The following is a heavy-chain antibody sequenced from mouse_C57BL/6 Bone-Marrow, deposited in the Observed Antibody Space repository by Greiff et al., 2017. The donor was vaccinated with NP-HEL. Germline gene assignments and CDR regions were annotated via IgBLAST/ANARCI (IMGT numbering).Heavy chain of an antibody. V-gene: IGHV1-31*01. CDR2: IYPYNGVS. D-gene: IGHD2-5*01. CDR3: ARTSYYSNYGRGLYAMDY. Sequence: DVKLQESGPELVKPGASVKISCKASGYSFTGYYMHWVKQSHGNILDWIGYIYPYNGVSSYNQKFKGKATLTVDKSSSTAYMELRSLTSEDSAVYYCARTSYYSNYGRGLYAMDYWGQGTSVTVSS. J-gene: IGHJ4*01. CDR1: GYSFTGYY.